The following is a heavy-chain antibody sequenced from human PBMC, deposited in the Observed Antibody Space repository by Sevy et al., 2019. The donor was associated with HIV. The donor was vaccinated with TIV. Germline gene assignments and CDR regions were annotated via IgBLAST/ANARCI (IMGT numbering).Heavy chain of an antibody. CDR1: GDSVSTSSVT. D-gene: IGHD3-16*02. CDR2: TYYRSKWYN. Sequence: SQTLSLTCAISGDSVSTSSVTWNWIRQSPSRGLEWLGRTYYRSKWYNDFAESVESRISINPDTSKNQFALQLTSVTPDGTAVYYCARFPEESVWGSYRDTFDMWGQGTMVTVSS. CDR3: ARFPEESVWGSYRDTFDM. V-gene: IGHV6-1*01. J-gene: IGHJ3*02.